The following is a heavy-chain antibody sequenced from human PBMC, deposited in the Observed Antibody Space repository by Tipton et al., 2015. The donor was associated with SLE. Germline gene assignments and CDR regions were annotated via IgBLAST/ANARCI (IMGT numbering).Heavy chain of an antibody. J-gene: IGHJ4*02. Sequence: TLSLTCFVSGDYITSDIYYWGWIRQPPGKGLEWIGSVYDSGTTYYNPSLKSRVTMSVDTSKTQFSLNLRSVTAADTAVYFCARGNRAEEELDLWGQGTLVTVSS. CDR1: GDYITSDIYY. CDR3: ARGNRAEEELDL. D-gene: IGHD1-1*01. CDR2: VYDSGTT. V-gene: IGHV4-39*07.